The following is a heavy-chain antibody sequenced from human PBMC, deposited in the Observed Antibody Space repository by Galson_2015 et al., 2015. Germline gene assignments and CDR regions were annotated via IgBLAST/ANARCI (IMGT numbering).Heavy chain of an antibody. CDR3: AKVVGHKWSFDD. CDR2: ISWNGGTI. CDR1: GFTFDDYA. D-gene: IGHD2-15*01. Sequence: SLRLSCAVSGFTFDDYAMHWVRQAPGMGLEWVSGISWNGGTIGYADSVKGRFTISRDNAKNSLYLQMNSLRAEDTALYYCAKVVGHKWSFDDWGQGTLVTVSS. J-gene: IGHJ4*02. V-gene: IGHV3-9*01.